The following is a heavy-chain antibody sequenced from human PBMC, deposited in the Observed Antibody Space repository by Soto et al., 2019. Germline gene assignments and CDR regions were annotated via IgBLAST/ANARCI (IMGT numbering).Heavy chain of an antibody. CDR2: IYYSGST. CDR1: GGFISSGGYY. D-gene: IGHD3-22*01. Sequence: SETLSLTCTVSGGFISSGGYYWSWIRQHPGKGLEWIGYIYYSGSTYYNPSLKSRVTISVDTSKNQFSLKLSSVTAADTAVYYCARVGYYDSSGYLDYWGQGTLVTVSS. J-gene: IGHJ4*02. V-gene: IGHV4-31*03. CDR3: ARVGYYDSSGYLDY.